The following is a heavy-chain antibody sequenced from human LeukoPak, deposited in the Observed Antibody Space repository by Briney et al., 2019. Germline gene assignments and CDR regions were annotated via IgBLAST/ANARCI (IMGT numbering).Heavy chain of an antibody. J-gene: IGHJ6*02. Sequence: PGRSLRLSCTASGFTFGDYAMSWVRQAPGKGLEWVGFIRSKAYGGTTGYAASVKGRFTISRDDSKSIAYLQMNSLKTEDTAVYYCTRVVDYYDSSGYYYPYYYYYGMDVWGQGTTVTVSS. CDR1: GFTFGDYA. CDR3: TRVVDYYDSSGYYYPYYYYYGMDV. D-gene: IGHD3-22*01. V-gene: IGHV3-49*04. CDR2: IRSKAYGGTT.